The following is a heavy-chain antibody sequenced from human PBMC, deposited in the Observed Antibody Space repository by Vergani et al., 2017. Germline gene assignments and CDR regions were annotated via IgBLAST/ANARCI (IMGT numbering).Heavy chain of an antibody. J-gene: IGHJ6*02. CDR2: IYYSGST. CDR1: GCSISSYY. V-gene: IGHV4-59*01. CDR3: ARETGRDYGMDV. D-gene: IGHD3-10*01. Sequence: QLQLQESGPGLVKPSETLSLTCTVSGCSISSYYWRWIRQPPGKGLEWIGYIYYSGSTNYNPSLKSRVTISVDTSKNQFSLKLSSVTAADTAVYYCARETGRDYGMDVWGQGTTVTVSS.